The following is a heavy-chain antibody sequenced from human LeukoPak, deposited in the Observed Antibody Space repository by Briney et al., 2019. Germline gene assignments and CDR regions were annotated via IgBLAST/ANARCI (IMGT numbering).Heavy chain of an antibody. CDR3: ARLPRKYYYDSSGSGLAYYYYYYMDV. CDR2: IYYSGST. Sequence: PSETLSLTCTVSGGSISSSSYYWGWIRQPPGKGLEWIGSIYYSGSTYYNPSLKSRVTISVDTSKNQFSLKLSSVTAAHTAVYYCARLPRKYYYDSSGSGLAYYYYYYMDVWGKGTTVTVSS. J-gene: IGHJ6*03. D-gene: IGHD3-22*01. CDR1: GGSISSSSYY. V-gene: IGHV4-39*07.